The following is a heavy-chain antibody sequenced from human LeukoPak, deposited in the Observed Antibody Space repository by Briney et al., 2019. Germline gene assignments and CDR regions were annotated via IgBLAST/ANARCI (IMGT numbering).Heavy chain of an antibody. CDR1: GFTFSSYS. Sequence: GGSLRLSCAASGFTFSSYSMNWVRQAPGKGLEWVSSISSSSSYIYYADSVKGRFTISRDNAKNSLYLQMNSLRAEDTAVYYCARDRSTYYYDSSGYLDYWGQGTLVTVPS. CDR3: ARDRSTYYYDSSGYLDY. J-gene: IGHJ4*02. D-gene: IGHD3-22*01. V-gene: IGHV3-21*01. CDR2: ISSSSSYI.